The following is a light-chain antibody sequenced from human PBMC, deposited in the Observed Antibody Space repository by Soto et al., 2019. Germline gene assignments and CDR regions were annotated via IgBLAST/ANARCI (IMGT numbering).Light chain of an antibody. CDR3: QQYDNLPFT. J-gene: IGKJ3*01. CDR2: GAS. CDR1: QDISNY. V-gene: IGKV1-33*01. Sequence: DIQMTQSPSSLSASVGDRVTITCQASQDISNYLNWYQQRPGQAPKLLIYGASNLETGVPSRFSGSASGTDFSFTISSLQPEDIATYYCQQYDNLPFTVGPGTKVDIQ.